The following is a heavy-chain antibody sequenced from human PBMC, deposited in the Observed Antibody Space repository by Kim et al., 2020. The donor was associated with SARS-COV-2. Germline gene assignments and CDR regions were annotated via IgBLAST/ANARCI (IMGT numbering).Heavy chain of an antibody. CDR1: GFTFSSYG. CDR2: ISYDGSNK. D-gene: IGHD3-9*01. CDR3: AKEKFHYDILTGYYDY. J-gene: IGHJ4*02. Sequence: GGSLRLSCAASGFTFSSYGMHWVRQAPGKGLEWVAVISYDGSNKYYADSVKGRFTISRDNSKNTLYLQMNSLRAEDTAVYYCAKEKFHYDILTGYYDYWGQGTLVTVSS. V-gene: IGHV3-30*18.